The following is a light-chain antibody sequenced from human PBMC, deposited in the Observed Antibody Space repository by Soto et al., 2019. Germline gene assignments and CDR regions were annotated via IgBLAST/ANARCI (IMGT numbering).Light chain of an antibody. Sequence: EIVLTQSPGTLSLSPGKSATLSCRASQSVSSTSLAWYQQRPGQAPSHRIYGASSRATGVPARFSGTGSGTDFTLTISRLEPEDFAVYYCQEYGTSRTLGQGARVEIK. CDR2: GAS. V-gene: IGKV3-20*01. CDR1: QSVSSTS. J-gene: IGKJ1*01. CDR3: QEYGTSRT.